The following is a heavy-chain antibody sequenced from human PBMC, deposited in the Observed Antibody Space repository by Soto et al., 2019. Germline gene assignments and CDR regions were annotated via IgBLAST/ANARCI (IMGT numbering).Heavy chain of an antibody. Sequence: VRSLRWSCGSCEFASSGYCMHWITQAPGHRQEMVALVWHDVCHKYYVDSVKCRFTISRDNSKITLYLQMNSLRAEDTAVYYCARDGKSGPPGRYYYYYYMDVWCKGTTVTVSS. CDR2: VWHDVCHK. D-gene: IGHD1-26*01. V-gene: IGHV3-33*01. CDR3: ARDGKSGPPGRYYYYYYMDV. J-gene: IGHJ6*03. CDR1: EFASSGYC.